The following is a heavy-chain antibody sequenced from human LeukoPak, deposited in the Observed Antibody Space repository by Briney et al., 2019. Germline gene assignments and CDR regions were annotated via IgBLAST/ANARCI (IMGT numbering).Heavy chain of an antibody. Sequence: ASVKLSCKASGYTFTSYDIKWVRQATGHGLEWMGWMNPNSGNTGYAQKFQGRVTMTRNTSISTAYMELSSLRSEDTAVYYCARSAASEYCSSGSCYSVFDYWGQGTLVTVSS. CDR1: GYTFTSYD. CDR2: MNPNSGNT. CDR3: ARSAASEYCSSGSCYSVFDY. D-gene: IGHD2-15*01. J-gene: IGHJ4*02. V-gene: IGHV1-8*01.